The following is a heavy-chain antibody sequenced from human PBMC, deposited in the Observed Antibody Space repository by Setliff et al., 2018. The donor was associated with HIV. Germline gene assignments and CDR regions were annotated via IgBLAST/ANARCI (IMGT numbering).Heavy chain of an antibody. V-gene: IGHV3-74*01. CDR3: TKGHYTTAG. D-gene: IGHD4-4*01. Sequence: HPGGSLRLSCAASGFTFSSYWMHWVRQGPGKGLEWVARIKSDGSTRTYADSVRGRFTISRDNAKNSLYLQMNNLKAEDTAVYYCTKGHYTTAGWGQGTLVTVSS. CDR2: IKSDGSTR. J-gene: IGHJ4*02. CDR1: GFTFSSYW.